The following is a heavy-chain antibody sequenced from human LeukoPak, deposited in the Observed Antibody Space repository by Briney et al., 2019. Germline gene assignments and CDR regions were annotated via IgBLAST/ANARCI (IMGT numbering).Heavy chain of an antibody. CDR1: GGSFSDHY. CDR3: ARMSFDVDSAAFDV. J-gene: IGHJ3*01. V-gene: IGHV4-34*01. CDR2: IYHSGST. Sequence: SETLSLSCAVDGGSFSDHYWSWIRQPPGKGLEWIGGIYHSGSTNYNPSLKSRVTLAVDTPKTQFSLRPSSLTAADTAVYYCARMSFDVDSAAFDVWGQGTMVTVSS.